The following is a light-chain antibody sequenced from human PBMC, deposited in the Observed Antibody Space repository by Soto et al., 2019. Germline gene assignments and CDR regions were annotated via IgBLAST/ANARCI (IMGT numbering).Light chain of an antibody. CDR2: DAS. Sequence: EIVLTQSPATLSLSPGERATLSCRAIQSVSSYLAWYQQKPGQAPRLLIYDASSRATGIPDRFSGSGSATDFTLTISRLEPEDFAVYYCQQRSNWITFGQGTRLEIK. J-gene: IGKJ5*01. CDR1: QSVSSY. V-gene: IGKV3-11*01. CDR3: QQRSNWIT.